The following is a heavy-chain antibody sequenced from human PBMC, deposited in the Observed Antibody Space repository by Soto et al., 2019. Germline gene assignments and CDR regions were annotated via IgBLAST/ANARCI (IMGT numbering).Heavy chain of an antibody. CDR2: ISYDGSNK. CDR3: AKGRQSIAAAGPSYYYGMDV. V-gene: IGHV3-30*18. D-gene: IGHD6-13*01. CDR1: GFTFSSYG. Sequence: QVQLVESGGGVVQPGRSLRLSCAASGFTFSSYGMHWVRQAPGKGLEWVAVISYDGSNKYYADSVKGRFTISRDNSKNTLYLQMNSLRAEDTAVYYCAKGRQSIAAAGPSYYYGMDVWGQGTTVTVSS. J-gene: IGHJ6*02.